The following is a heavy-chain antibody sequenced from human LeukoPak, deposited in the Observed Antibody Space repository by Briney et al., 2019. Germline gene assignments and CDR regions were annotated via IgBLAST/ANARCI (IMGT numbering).Heavy chain of an antibody. Sequence: GASVKVSCKASGYTFTSYGISWVRQAPGQGLEWMGWISAYNGNTNYAQKLQGRVTMTTDTSTSTAYMELSSLRSEDTAVYYCARCYYGSGSYYSRDWFDPWGQGTLVTVSS. D-gene: IGHD3-10*01. CDR2: ISAYNGNT. J-gene: IGHJ5*02. V-gene: IGHV1-18*01. CDR1: GYTFTSYG. CDR3: ARCYYGSGSYYSRDWFDP.